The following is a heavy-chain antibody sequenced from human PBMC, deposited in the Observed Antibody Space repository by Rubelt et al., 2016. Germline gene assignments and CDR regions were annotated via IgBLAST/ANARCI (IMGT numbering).Heavy chain of an antibody. Sequence: GPGLVKPSETLSLTCTVSGGSISSYYWSWIRQPPGKGLEWIGNIYYSGATYYNPSLKSRVTMSVDTSKNQFSLKVTSVTAADTALYYCAIFRDISGWGLDPWGQGTLVTVSS. V-gene: IGHV4-59*12. CDR1: GGSISSYY. D-gene: IGHD6-19*01. CDR2: IYYSGAT. CDR3: AIFRDISGWGLDP. J-gene: IGHJ5*02.